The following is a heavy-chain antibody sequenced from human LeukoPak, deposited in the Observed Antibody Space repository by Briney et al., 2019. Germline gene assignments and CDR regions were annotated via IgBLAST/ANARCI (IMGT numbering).Heavy chain of an antibody. Sequence: SETLSLTCAVYGGSFSGYYWSWIRQPPGKGLEWIGEINHSGSTNYNPSLKSRVTILVDTSKNQFSLKLSFVTAADTAVYYCARGQEKYCSSTSCYTLDYWGQGTLVTVSS. CDR2: INHSGST. J-gene: IGHJ4*02. CDR3: ARGQEKYCSSTSCYTLDY. V-gene: IGHV4-34*01. CDR1: GGSFSGYY. D-gene: IGHD2-2*02.